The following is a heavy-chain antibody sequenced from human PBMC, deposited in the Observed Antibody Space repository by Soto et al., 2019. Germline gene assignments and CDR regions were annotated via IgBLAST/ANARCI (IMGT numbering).Heavy chain of an antibody. D-gene: IGHD5-12*01. CDR1: GFTFNTFA. J-gene: IGHJ4*02. CDR3: AKGAEMPTITFDY. Sequence: PGGSLRLSCAASGFTFNTFAMTWVRQAPGRGLEWVSRINKSGGSRYYADSVKGRFTVSRDNSNNTLYLQMNSLRAEDTAIYFCAKGAEMPTITFDYWGQGAQVTVSS. CDR2: INKSGGSR. V-gene: IGHV3-23*01.